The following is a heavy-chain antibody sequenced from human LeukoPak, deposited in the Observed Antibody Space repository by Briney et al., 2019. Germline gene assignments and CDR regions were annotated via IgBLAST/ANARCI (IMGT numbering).Heavy chain of an antibody. Sequence: GGSLRLSCAASGFTFSSYAMHWVRQAPGKGLEWVAVISYDGSNKYYADSVKGRFTISRDNSKSTLYLQMNSLRAEDTAVYYCARDGSHYDILTGYLYYFDYWGQGTLVTVSS. CDR2: ISYDGSNK. J-gene: IGHJ4*02. CDR3: ARDGSHYDILTGYLYYFDY. D-gene: IGHD3-9*01. CDR1: GFTFSSYA. V-gene: IGHV3-30*04.